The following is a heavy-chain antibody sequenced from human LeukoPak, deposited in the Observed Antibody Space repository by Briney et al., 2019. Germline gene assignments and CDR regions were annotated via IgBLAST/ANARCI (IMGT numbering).Heavy chain of an antibody. CDR3: GAIFNSSPLPPKGV. CDR1: GFTFSNYW. V-gene: IGHV3-23*01. J-gene: IGHJ6*02. Sequence: GGSLRLSCAASGFTFSNYWMHWVRQVPGKGLEWVSAISGSGGGTYYVASVKGRFTISRDNSKNTLYLQMNSLRAEDTAVYYCGAIFNSSPLPPKGVLGQGTTVTVSS. CDR2: ISGSGGGT. D-gene: IGHD2-2*01.